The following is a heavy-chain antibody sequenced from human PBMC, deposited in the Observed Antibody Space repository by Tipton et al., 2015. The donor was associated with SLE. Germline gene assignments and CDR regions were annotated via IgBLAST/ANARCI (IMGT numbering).Heavy chain of an antibody. D-gene: IGHD4-11*01. CDR3: VRDTEDAFDI. CDR1: GFTFSSYA. V-gene: IGHV3-30*04. Sequence: SLRLSCAASGFTFSSYAMHWVRQAPGKGLEWVAVISYDGSNKYYADSVKGRFTISRDNGKNTLYLEMNSLRAEDTAVFYCVRDTEDAFDIWGQGTRVSVSS. CDR2: ISYDGSNK. J-gene: IGHJ3*02.